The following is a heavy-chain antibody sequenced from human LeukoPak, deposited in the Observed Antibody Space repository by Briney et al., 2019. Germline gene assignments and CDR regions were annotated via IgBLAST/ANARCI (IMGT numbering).Heavy chain of an antibody. CDR1: GFTFSDYY. D-gene: IGHD3-10*01. J-gene: IGHJ6*04. CDR3: TRADYYGSGSPISLDV. CDR2: IRSKTYGETT. V-gene: IGHV3-49*04. Sequence: PGRSLRLSCAASGFTFSDYYMSWVRQAPGKGLDWIGFIRSKTYGETTEYAASVKGRFTISRDDSKNIAYLQMNSLKTEDTAVYYCTRADYYGSGSPISLDVWGKGTTVTVSS.